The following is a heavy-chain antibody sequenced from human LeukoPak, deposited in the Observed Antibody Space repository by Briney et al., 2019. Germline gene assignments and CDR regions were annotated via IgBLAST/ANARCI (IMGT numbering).Heavy chain of an antibody. J-gene: IGHJ4*02. V-gene: IGHV3-11*01. CDR2: ISNPSSTR. D-gene: IGHD6-6*01. CDR3: AREKDSSSLGNSFDY. Sequence: AGGSLRLSCDASGFIFSDYYMSWVRQAPGKGLEWISYISNPSSTRYYADSVKGRFTISRDNAKNSLYLQMNSLRAEDTALYYCAREKDSSSLGNSFDYWGQGTLVTVSS. CDR1: GFIFSDYY.